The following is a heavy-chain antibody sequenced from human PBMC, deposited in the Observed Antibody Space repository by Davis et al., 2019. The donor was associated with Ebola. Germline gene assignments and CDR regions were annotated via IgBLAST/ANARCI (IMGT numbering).Heavy chain of an antibody. J-gene: IGHJ4*02. CDR2: INPNSGGT. CDR3: ARGDRGFDYYFDY. D-gene: IGHD3-9*01. V-gene: IGHV1-2*04. CDR1: GYTFTGYY. Sequence: ASVKVSCKASGYTFTGYYMHWVRQAPGQGLEWMGWINPNSGGTNYAQKFQGWVTMTRDTSISTAYMELSRLRSDDTAVYYCARGDRGFDYYFDYWGQGTLVTVSS.